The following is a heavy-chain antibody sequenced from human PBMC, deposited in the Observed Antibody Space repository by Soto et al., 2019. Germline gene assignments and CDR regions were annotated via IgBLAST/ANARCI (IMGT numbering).Heavy chain of an antibody. V-gene: IGHV1-18*01. CDR1: GYTFTSYG. CDR3: ATRSGGSCPY. J-gene: IGHJ1*01. D-gene: IGHD2-15*01. Sequence: XSVKVSFNASGYTFTSYGISLVRHAPGQGLEWMGWISAYNGNTNYAQKLQGRVTMTTDTSTSTAYMELRSLRSDDTAVYYCATRSGGSCPYWGQGTLVTVSS. CDR2: ISAYNGNT.